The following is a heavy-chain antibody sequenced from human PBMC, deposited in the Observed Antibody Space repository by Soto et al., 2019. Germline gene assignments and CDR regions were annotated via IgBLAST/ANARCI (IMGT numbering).Heavy chain of an antibody. J-gene: IGHJ4*02. D-gene: IGHD3-22*01. V-gene: IGHV3-7*03. CDR3: AKNPGYYYDSTGYHFAY. Sequence: GGSLRLSCAASGFTFSNFWMSWVRQAPGKGLEWVANIKQNGSQKYYVDSVRGRFTISRDNAKNSLYLQMNSLRAEDTAVYYCAKNPGYYYDSTGYHFAYWGQGTLVTVSS. CDR1: GFTFSNFW. CDR2: IKQNGSQK.